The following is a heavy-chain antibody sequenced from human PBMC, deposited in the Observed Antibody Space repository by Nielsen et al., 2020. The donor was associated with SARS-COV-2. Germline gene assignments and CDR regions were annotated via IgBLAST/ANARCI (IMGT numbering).Heavy chain of an antibody. D-gene: IGHD6-13*01. CDR3: AREGVAAAGCFDY. V-gene: IGHV3-33*08. CDR1: GFTFSSYG. Sequence: GESLKISCAASGFTFSSYGMHWVRQAPGKGLEWVAVIWYDGSNKYYADSVKGRFTISRDNSKNTLYLQMNSLRAEDTAVYYCAREGVAAAGCFDYWGQGTLVTVSS. J-gene: IGHJ4*02. CDR2: IWYDGSNK.